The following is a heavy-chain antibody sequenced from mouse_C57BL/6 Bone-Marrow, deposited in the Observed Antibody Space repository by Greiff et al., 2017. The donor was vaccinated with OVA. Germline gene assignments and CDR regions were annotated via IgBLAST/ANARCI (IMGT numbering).Heavy chain of an antibody. J-gene: IGHJ4*01. V-gene: IGHV5-9-1*02. CDR3: TRERGVAPYAMDY. Sequence: EVKLVESGEGLVKPGGSLKLSCAASGFTFSSYAMSWVRQTPEQRLEWVAYISSGGDYIYYADTVKGRFTISRDNARNTLYLQMSSLKSEDTAMYYCTRERGVAPYAMDYWGQGTSVTVSS. CDR2: ISSGGDYI. D-gene: IGHD1-3*01. CDR1: GFTFSSYA.